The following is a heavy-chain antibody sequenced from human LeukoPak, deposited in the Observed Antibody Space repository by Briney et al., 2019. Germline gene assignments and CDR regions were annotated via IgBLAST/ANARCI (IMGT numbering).Heavy chain of an antibody. CDR3: ARGWTTVTTGYFDY. CDR1: GGSFSGYY. J-gene: IGHJ4*02. CDR2: INQSGST. D-gene: IGHD4-17*01. Sequence: SETLSLTCAVYGGSFSGYYWSWIRQPPGKGLEWIGEINQSGSTNYNPSLKSRVTISVDTSKNQFSLKLSSVTAADTAVYYCARGWTTVTTGYFDYWGQGTLVTVSS. V-gene: IGHV4-34*01.